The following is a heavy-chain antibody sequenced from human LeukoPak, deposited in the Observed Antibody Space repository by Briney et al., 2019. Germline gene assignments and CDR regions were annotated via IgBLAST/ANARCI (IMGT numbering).Heavy chain of an antibody. CDR2: IKQDGSEK. CDR3: AREVLGSGSYLYYYYYMDV. CDR1: GFTFSSYW. D-gene: IGHD1-26*01. Sequence: PGGSLRLSCAASGFTFSSYWMSWVRQAPGKGLEWVANIKQDGSEKYYVDSVKGRFTISRDNAKNSLYLQMNSLRAEDTAVYYCAREVLGSGSYLYYYYYMDVWGKGTTVTVSS. J-gene: IGHJ6*03. V-gene: IGHV3-7*01.